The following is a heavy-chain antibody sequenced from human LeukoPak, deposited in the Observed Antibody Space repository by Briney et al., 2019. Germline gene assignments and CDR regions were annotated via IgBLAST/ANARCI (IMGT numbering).Heavy chain of an antibody. D-gene: IGHD2-21*02. Sequence: GESLKISCKGSGYSFTSYWIGWVRQMPGKGLEWMGIIYPGDSDTRYSPSFQGQVTISADKSISTAYLQWSSLKASDTAMYYCAKTRNCGGDCYGQFDYWGQGTLVTVSS. CDR3: AKTRNCGGDCYGQFDY. J-gene: IGHJ4*02. CDR1: GYSFTSYW. V-gene: IGHV5-51*01. CDR2: IYPGDSDT.